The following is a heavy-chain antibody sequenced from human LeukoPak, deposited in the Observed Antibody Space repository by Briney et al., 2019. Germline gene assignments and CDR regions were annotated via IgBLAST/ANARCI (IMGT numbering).Heavy chain of an antibody. CDR2: IYYSGST. CDR3: AGGDSSGYYYLPHDV. Sequence: PSETLSLTCTVSGGSISSGDYYWSWIRQPPGKGLEWIGYIYYSGSTYYNPSLKSRVTISVDTSKNQFSLKLSSVTAADTAVYYCAGGDSSGYYYLPHDVWGQGTLVTVSS. V-gene: IGHV4-30-4*08. CDR1: GGSISSGDYY. J-gene: IGHJ4*02. D-gene: IGHD3-22*01.